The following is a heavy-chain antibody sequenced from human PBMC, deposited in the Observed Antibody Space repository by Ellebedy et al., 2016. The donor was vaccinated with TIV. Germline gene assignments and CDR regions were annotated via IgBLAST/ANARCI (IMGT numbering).Heavy chain of an antibody. Sequence: SVKVSCXASGYTFTGYYMHWVRQAPGQGLEWMGGIIPIFGTANYAQKFQGRVTITADESTSTAYMELRSLRSDDTAVYYCARGKFVVVPAASDAFDIWGQGTMVTVSS. D-gene: IGHD2-2*01. J-gene: IGHJ3*02. V-gene: IGHV1-69*13. CDR3: ARGKFVVVPAASDAFDI. CDR2: IIPIFGTA. CDR1: GYTFTGYY.